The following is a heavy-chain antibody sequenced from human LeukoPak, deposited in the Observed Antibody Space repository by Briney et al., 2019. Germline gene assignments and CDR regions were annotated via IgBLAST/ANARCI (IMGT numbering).Heavy chain of an antibody. J-gene: IGHJ6*02. CDR3: ARGSIPNYYYYYGMDV. Sequence: SETLSLTCTVSGASISSSSYYWGWIRQPPGKGLEWIGSINYSGRTYSNPSLKSRVTISVDTSKNQFSLKLSSVTAADTAVYYCARGSIPNYYYYYGMDVWGQGTTVTVSS. D-gene: IGHD3-10*01. CDR2: INYSGRT. CDR1: GASISSSSYY. V-gene: IGHV4-39*01.